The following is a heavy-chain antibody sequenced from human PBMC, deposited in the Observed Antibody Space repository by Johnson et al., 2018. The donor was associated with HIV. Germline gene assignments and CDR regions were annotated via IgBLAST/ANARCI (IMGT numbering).Heavy chain of an antibody. CDR3: TTVYCSSTSCYSYACDI. CDR1: GFTFDDYA. D-gene: IGHD2-2*01. J-gene: IGHJ3*02. CDR2: ISWNSGSI. Sequence: VQLVESGGGLVQPGRSLRLSCAASGFTFDDYAMHWVRQAPGKGLEWVSGISWNSGSIGYADSVKGRFTISRDNSKNTLYLQMNSLKTEDTAVYYCTTVYCSSTSCYSYACDIWGQGTMVTVSS. V-gene: IGHV3-9*01.